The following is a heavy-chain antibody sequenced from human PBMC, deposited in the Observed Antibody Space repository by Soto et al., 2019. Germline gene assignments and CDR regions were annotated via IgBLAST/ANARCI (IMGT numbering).Heavy chain of an antibody. CDR1: GFTFSSYG. CDR3: AKDKDCSGGSCYFAY. V-gene: IGHV3-30*18. CDR2: ISYDGSNK. J-gene: IGHJ4*02. Sequence: GGSLRLSCAASGFTFSSYGMHWVRQAPGKGLEWVAVISYDGSNKYYADSVKGRFTISRDNSKNTLYLQMNSLRAEDTAVYYCAKDKDCSGGSCYFAYWGQGTLVTVSS. D-gene: IGHD2-15*01.